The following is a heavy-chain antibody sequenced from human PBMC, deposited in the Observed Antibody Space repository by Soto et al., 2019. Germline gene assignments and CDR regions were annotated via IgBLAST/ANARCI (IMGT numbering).Heavy chain of an antibody. J-gene: IGHJ6*02. Sequence: QVQLVESGGGVVQPGRSLRLSCAASGFTFSTYGMHWVRQAPGKGLEWLAVISNNGINKYYADSVKGRFTISRDNSKDTLFLQMNSLRGEDTAIYYCARVIWADSTSSNFYYYSGLDVWGQGTTVTVSS. D-gene: IGHD6-6*01. CDR2: ISNNGINK. V-gene: IGHV3-30*03. CDR3: ARVIWADSTSSNFYYYSGLDV. CDR1: GFTFSTYG.